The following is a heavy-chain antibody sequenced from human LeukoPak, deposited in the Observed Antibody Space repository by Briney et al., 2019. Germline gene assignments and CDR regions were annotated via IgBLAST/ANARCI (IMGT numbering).Heavy chain of an antibody. CDR1: GYTFTSYY. Sequence: SVKVSCKASGYTFTSYYMHWVRQAPGQGLEWMGGIIPISGTANYAQKFQGRVTITADESTSTAYMELSSLRSEDTAVYYCARGDRGWFDPWGQGTLVTVSS. CDR3: ARGDRGWFDP. J-gene: IGHJ5*02. CDR2: IIPISGTA. V-gene: IGHV1-69*13.